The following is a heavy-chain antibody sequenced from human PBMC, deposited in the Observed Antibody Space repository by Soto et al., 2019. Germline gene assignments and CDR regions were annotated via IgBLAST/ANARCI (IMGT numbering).Heavy chain of an antibody. D-gene: IGHD2-8*01. CDR3: AKRRAFSTNVFFDR. V-gene: IGHV2-5*01. CDR2: LYWNDDE. J-gene: IGHJ4*02. CDR1: GFSINTGGVG. Sequence: QITLKESGPTLVKPTETLPLTCTLSGFSINTGGVGVGWFRQPPGKAPEWLALLYWNDDEWYSPSLRYRLSVTKDTQKRQVVVTMTHMNPAATGTYYCAKRRAFSTNVFFDRWGQGALVTVSS.